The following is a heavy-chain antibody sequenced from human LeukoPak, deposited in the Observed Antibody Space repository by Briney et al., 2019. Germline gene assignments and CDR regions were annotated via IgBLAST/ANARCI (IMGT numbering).Heavy chain of an antibody. Sequence: SETLSLTCAVYGGSFSGYYWSWIRQPPGKGLEWIGEINHSGSTNYNPSLKSRVTISVDTSKNQFSLKLSSVTAADTAVNYCARGLDYGDYVGDAFDIWGQGTMVTVSS. CDR1: GGSFSGYY. V-gene: IGHV4-34*01. CDR3: ARGLDYGDYVGDAFDI. CDR2: INHSGST. D-gene: IGHD4-17*01. J-gene: IGHJ3*02.